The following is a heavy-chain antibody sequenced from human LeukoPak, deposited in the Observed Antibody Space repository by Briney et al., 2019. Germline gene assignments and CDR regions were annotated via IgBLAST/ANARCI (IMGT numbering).Heavy chain of an antibody. D-gene: IGHD2-15*01. V-gene: IGHV3-23*01. Sequence: GGSLRLSCAASGFTFSSYAMSWVRQAPGKGLEWDSAISGSGGSTYYADSVKGRFTISRDNSKNTLYLQMNSLRAEDTAVYYCAKDRVYCSGGSCYPTSWFDPWGQGTLVTVSS. CDR2: ISGSGGST. J-gene: IGHJ5*02. CDR3: AKDRVYCSGGSCYPTSWFDP. CDR1: GFTFSSYA.